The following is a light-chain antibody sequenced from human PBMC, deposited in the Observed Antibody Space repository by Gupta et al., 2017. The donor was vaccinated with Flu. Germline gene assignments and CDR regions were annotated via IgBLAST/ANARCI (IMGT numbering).Light chain of an antibody. J-gene: IGKJ2*01. CDR1: QSVSSN. Sequence: DIVMTQSPATLSVSPGERATISCRASQSVSSNLAWYQQKPGQPPRLLVYGASTRATDIPARFSGSGSGTEFTLTISSLQSEDFAVYYCHQYNSWPPYTFGQGTKLEIK. V-gene: IGKV3-15*01. CDR3: HQYNSWPPYT. CDR2: GAS.